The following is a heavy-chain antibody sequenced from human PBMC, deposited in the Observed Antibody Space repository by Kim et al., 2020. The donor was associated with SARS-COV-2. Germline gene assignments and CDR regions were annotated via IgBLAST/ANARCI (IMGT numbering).Heavy chain of an antibody. J-gene: IGHJ4*02. V-gene: IGHV3-30*03. Sequence: ADSGKRRFTISRDNSKNSLYLRMNSLRAGDTAVYYCASRPRLRIGIETDDWGQGTLVTVSS. CDR3: ASRPRLRIGIETDD. D-gene: IGHD4-17*01.